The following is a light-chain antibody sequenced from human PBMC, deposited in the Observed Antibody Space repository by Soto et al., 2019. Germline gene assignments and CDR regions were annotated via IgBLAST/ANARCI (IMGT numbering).Light chain of an antibody. CDR3: QLYGSSPKT. V-gene: IGKV3-20*01. CDR1: RSISIN. J-gene: IGKJ1*01. CDR2: GAS. Sequence: VVLTQSPATLSASPWERVALSCWASRSISINLAWIQQKPGQGPRLLIHGASTRAPGFPARFSGSGSGTDFTLTISRLEPEDFAVYYCQLYGSSPKTFGQGTKVDIK.